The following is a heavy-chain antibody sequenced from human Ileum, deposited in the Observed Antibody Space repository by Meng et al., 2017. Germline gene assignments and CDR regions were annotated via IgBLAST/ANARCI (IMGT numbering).Heavy chain of an antibody. CDR3: ARERRHYYGSGSFDY. CDR1: GGSFSSDNYY. V-gene: IGHV4-30-4*08. CDR2: TYYNGSP. Sequence: QVQLQEPGPGLVKPSQTLSLTCRVSGGSFSSDNYYWTWIRQTPGKGLEWIGLTYYNGSPFYNPSLRSRVTISVDTSKDQFSLKLTSVTAADTAVYYCARERRHYYGSGSFDYWGQGILVTVSS. D-gene: IGHD3-10*01. J-gene: IGHJ4*02.